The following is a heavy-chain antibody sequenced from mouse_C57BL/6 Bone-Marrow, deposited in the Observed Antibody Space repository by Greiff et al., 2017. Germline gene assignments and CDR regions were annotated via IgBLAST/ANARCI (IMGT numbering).Heavy chain of an antibody. CDR3: ARSHYGSSSFDY. D-gene: IGHD1-1*01. Sequence: QVQLQQTGPELVKPGASVKISCKASGYAFSSSWMNWVKQRPGKGLEWIGRIYPGDGDTNYNGKFKGKATLTADKSSRTAYMQLSSLTSEDSAVYFCARSHYGSSSFDYWGQGTTLTVSS. V-gene: IGHV1-82*01. CDR1: GYAFSSSW. J-gene: IGHJ2*01. CDR2: IYPGDGDT.